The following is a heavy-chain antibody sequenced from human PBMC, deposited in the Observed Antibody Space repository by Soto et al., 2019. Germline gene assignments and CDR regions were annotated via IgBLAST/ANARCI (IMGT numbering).Heavy chain of an antibody. D-gene: IGHD1-1*01. CDR2: ISYDGNLA. Sequence: QVELVESGGGVVQPGRSLRRSCAASGFTFSSYGMHWVRQAPGKGLEWVAVISYDGNLAYYADSVKGRFTISRDNSKNTLYLQMNSLRTEDTAIYYCAKEGPITNWYFDYWGQGTLVTVSS. CDR1: GFTFSSYG. CDR3: AKEGPITNWYFDY. J-gene: IGHJ4*02. V-gene: IGHV3-30*18.